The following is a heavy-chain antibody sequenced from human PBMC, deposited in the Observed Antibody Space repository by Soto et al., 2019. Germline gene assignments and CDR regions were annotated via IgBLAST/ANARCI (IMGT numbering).Heavy chain of an antibody. CDR2: ISYDGSNK. D-gene: IGHD3-22*01. V-gene: IGHV3-30*18. J-gene: IGHJ4*02. CDR1: GFTFSSYG. CDR3: AKDPNDSSGYYHPFDY. Sequence: GGSLRLSCAASGFTFSSYGMHWVRQAPGKGLEWVAVISYDGSNKYYADSVKGRFTISRDNSKNTLYLQMNSLRAEDTAVYYCAKDPNDSSGYYHPFDYWGQGTRVTVSS.